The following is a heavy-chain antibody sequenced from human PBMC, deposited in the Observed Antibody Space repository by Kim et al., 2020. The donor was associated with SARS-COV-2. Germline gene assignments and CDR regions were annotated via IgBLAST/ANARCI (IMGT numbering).Heavy chain of an antibody. J-gene: IGHJ5*01. CDR1: GFIFSNYP. D-gene: IGHD2-15*01. V-gene: IGHV3-23*01. CDR2: ISSSGGDT. Sequence: GGSLRLSCAASGFIFSNYPMTWVRQAPGKGLEWVSTISSSGGDTYYADSVRGRFTISRDNSKNTLYLQMSSLRAEDTAVYYCAKAGSDSSGQIRGGDSWGQGTLVTVSS. CDR3: AKAGSDSSGQIRGGDS.